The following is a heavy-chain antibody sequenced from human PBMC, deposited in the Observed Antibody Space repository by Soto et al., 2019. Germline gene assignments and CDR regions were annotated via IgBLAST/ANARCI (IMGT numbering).Heavy chain of an antibody. J-gene: IGHJ3*02. V-gene: IGHV3-33*01. Sequence: QVQLVESGGGVVQPGRSLRLSCAASGFTFSSYGMHWVRQAPGKGLEWVAVIWDDGSNKYYADSVKGRFTISRDNSKNTLYLQMNSLRAEDTAVYYCARTLYSQDAFDIWGEGTMVTVSS. CDR1: GFTFSSYG. CDR3: ARTLYSQDAFDI. D-gene: IGHD5-18*01. CDR2: IWDDGSNK.